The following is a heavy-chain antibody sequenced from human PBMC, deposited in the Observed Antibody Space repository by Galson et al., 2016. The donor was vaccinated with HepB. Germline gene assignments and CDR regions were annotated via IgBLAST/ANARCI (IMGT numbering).Heavy chain of an antibody. CDR3: AKDEFYYDSSGYYLDS. CDR2: ISYDGRNE. D-gene: IGHD3-22*01. V-gene: IGHV3-30*18. Sequence: SLRLSCAASGFTFILYGMHWVRQTPGKGLEWLAFISYDGRNEYYADSVRGRFTVSRDNSNDTLFLLLSSLRPEDSAVYFCAKDEFYYDSSGYYLDSWGQGTLVTVSS. J-gene: IGHJ4*02. CDR1: GFTFILYG.